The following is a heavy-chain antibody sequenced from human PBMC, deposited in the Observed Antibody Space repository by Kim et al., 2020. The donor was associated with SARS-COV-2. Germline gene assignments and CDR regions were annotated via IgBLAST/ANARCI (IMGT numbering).Heavy chain of an antibody. D-gene: IGHD5-12*01. CDR3: ARGHVAD. Sequence: GATFYADSVKGRFTIPGDTSKNTVSLQTNSQRAEDTAVYYCARGHVADWGQGTLVTVSS. J-gene: IGHJ4*02. CDR2: GAT. V-gene: IGHV3-23*01.